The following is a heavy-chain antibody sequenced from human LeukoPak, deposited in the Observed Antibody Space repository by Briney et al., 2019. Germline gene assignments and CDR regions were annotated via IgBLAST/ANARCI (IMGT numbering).Heavy chain of an antibody. D-gene: IGHD2-2*01. Sequence: ASVKVSCKASGYTFTGYYMHWVRQAPGQGLEWMGWINPNSGGTNYAQKFQGRVTMTRDTSISTAYMELSRLRSDDTAVYYCARVPDIVVVPAAMGDYYFDYWGQGTLVTVSP. CDR2: INPNSGGT. CDR1: GYTFTGYY. CDR3: ARVPDIVVVPAAMGDYYFDY. V-gene: IGHV1-2*02. J-gene: IGHJ4*02.